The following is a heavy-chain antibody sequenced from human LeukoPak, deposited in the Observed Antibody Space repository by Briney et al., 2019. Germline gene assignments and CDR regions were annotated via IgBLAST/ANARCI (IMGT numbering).Heavy chain of an antibody. D-gene: IGHD3-16*01. CDR1: GGSISRYY. Sequence: ETLSVTCTVSGGSISRYYWSWIRQPPGKGLEWVGYIYSSETTKYNPSLKSRATISLDTSKRQLSLILTSASAAGTAGYYCARRVPGPQLGEYVAYYFDHWGEGTLVTVSS. V-gene: IGHV4-4*08. J-gene: IGHJ4*02. CDR2: IYSSETT. CDR3: ARRVPGPQLGEYVAYYFDH.